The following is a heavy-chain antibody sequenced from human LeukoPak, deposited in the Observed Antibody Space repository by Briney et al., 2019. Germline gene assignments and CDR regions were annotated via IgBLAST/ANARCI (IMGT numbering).Heavy chain of an antibody. CDR1: GYTFTSYG. J-gene: IGHJ6*03. V-gene: IGHV1-18*01. D-gene: IGHD6-19*01. CDR2: ISAYNGNT. CDR3: ARGVAGDYYYYYFMDV. Sequence: ASVKVSCKASGYTFTSYGISWVRQAPGQGLEWMGWISAYNGNTNYAQKLQGRVTMTTDTSTSTAYMELSSLRSEDTAVYYCARGVAGDYYYYYFMDVWGKGTTVTVSS.